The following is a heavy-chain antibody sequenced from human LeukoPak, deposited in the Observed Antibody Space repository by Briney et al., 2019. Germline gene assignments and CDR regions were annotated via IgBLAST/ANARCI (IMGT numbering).Heavy chain of an antibody. CDR2: ISYDGSNK. J-gene: IGHJ4*02. D-gene: IGHD3-10*01. Sequence: GGSLRLSCAASGFTFSSYAMHWVRQAPGKGLEWVAVISYDGSNKYYADSVKGRFTISRDNSKNTLYLQMNNLIAEDTAVYYRTRGYGSFDNWGQGTLVIVSS. CDR1: GFTFSSYA. CDR3: TRGYGSFDN. V-gene: IGHV3-30-3*01.